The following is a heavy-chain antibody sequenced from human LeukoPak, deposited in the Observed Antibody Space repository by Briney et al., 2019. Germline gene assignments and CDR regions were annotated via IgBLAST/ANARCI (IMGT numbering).Heavy chain of an antibody. Sequence: SETLSLTCTVSGYSISSGYYWGWIRQPPGKGLEWIGSIYYSGSTYYNPSLKSRVTISVDTSKNQFSLKLSSVTAADTAVYYCTLLWFGEYWGQGTLVTVSS. V-gene: IGHV4-38-2*02. CDR2: IYYSGST. J-gene: IGHJ4*02. CDR3: TLLWFGEY. D-gene: IGHD3-10*01. CDR1: GYSISSGYY.